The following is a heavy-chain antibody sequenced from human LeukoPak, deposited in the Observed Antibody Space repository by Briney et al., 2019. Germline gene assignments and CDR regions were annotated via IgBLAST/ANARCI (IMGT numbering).Heavy chain of an antibody. J-gene: IGHJ5*02. V-gene: IGHV1-18*01. CDR2: ISAYNGNT. Sequence: ASVKVSCKASGYTFTSYGISWVRQAPGQGLEWMGWISAYNGNTNYAQKLQGRVTMTTDTSTSTAYMELRSLRSDDTAVYYCARVEYYYDSSGVFPFGPWGQGTLVTVSS. D-gene: IGHD3-22*01. CDR3: ARVEYYYDSSGVFPFGP. CDR1: GYTFTSYG.